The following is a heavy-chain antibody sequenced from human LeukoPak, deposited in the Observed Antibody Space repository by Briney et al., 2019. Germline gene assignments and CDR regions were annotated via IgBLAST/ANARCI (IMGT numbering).Heavy chain of an antibody. CDR3: AIAYSSGPKGLNYYGMDV. CDR1: GYSFTSYW. J-gene: IGHJ6*02. Sequence: GESLKISCKGSGYSFTSYWIGWVRQMPGKGLEWMGIIYPGDSDTRYSPSFQGQVTISADKSISTAYLQWSSLKASDTAMYYCAIAYSSGPKGLNYYGMDVWGQGTTVTVSS. CDR2: IYPGDSDT. V-gene: IGHV5-51*01. D-gene: IGHD6-19*01.